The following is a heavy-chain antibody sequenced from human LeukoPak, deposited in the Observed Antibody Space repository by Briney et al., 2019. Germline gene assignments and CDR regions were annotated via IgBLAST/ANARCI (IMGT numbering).Heavy chain of an antibody. CDR1: GFTFDDYA. D-gene: IGHD6-19*01. J-gene: IGHJ6*02. V-gene: IGHV3-9*01. Sequence: GGSLRLSCAASGFTFDDYAMHWVRHAPGKGLEWVSGISWNSGSIGYADSVKGRFTISRDNAKNSLYLQMNSLRAEDTALYYCAKDIASGSGPYCGMDVWGQGTTVTVSS. CDR3: AKDIASGSGPYCGMDV. CDR2: ISWNSGSI.